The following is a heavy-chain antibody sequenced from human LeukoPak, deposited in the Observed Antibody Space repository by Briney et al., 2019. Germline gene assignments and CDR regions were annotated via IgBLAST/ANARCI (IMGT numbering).Heavy chain of an antibody. D-gene: IGHD6-19*01. Sequence: SVKVSCKASGGTFSSYAISWVRQAPGQGLEWMGGIIPIFGTANYAQKFQGRVTITTDESTSTAYMELSSLRSEDTAVYYCARGPYSSGWYVGRYYYYMDVWGKGTTVTVSS. CDR2: IIPIFGTA. J-gene: IGHJ6*03. CDR3: ARGPYSSGWYVGRYYYYMDV. V-gene: IGHV1-69*05. CDR1: GGTFSSYA.